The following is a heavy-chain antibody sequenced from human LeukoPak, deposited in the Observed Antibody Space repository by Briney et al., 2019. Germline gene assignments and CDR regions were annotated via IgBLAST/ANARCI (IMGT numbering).Heavy chain of an antibody. CDR1: GFAFSTYV. Sequence: GGSLRLSCAAYGFAFSTYVMSWVRQAPGKGLEWVSAISGSGGSTYYADSGKGRFTISRDNSKNTLYLQMNSLRAEDTAVYYCAREAAPVLAAQPDAFDIWGQGTMVTVSS. CDR2: ISGSGGST. V-gene: IGHV3-23*01. CDR3: AREAAPVLAAQPDAFDI. J-gene: IGHJ3*02. D-gene: IGHD2-15*01.